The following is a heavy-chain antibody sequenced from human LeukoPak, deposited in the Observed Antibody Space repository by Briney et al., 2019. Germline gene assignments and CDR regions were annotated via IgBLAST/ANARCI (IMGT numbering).Heavy chain of an antibody. CDR3: ARDAEYGSGSMWLLNP. Sequence: ASVKVSCKASGYTFSDYYIHWVRQSPGQGLEWMGWINTKGASTKYAQKFQGRVTMTRDTSINTVYMELSRLTSDDTAIYYCARDAEYGSGSMWLLNPWGQGTQVTVSS. V-gene: IGHV1-2*02. D-gene: IGHD3-10*01. CDR2: INTKGAST. CDR1: GYTFSDYY. J-gene: IGHJ5*02.